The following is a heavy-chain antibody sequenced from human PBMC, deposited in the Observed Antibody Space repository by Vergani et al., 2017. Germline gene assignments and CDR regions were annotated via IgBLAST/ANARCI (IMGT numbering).Heavy chain of an antibody. CDR1: GFTFSSYA. V-gene: IGHV3-30*01. CDR3: ARVVGAAGSC. CDR2: ISYDGSNK. Sequence: QVQLVESGGGVVQPGRSLRLSCAASGFTFSSYAMHWVRQAPGKGLEWVAVISYDGSNKYYADSVKGRFTISRDTSKNTLYLQMNSLRAEDTAVYYCARVVGAAGSCWGEGTLVTVSS. J-gene: IGHJ4*02. D-gene: IGHD1-26*01.